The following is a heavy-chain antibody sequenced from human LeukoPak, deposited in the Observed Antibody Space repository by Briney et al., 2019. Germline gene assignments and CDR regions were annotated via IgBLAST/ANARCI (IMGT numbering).Heavy chain of an antibody. Sequence: GGSLRLSCAASGFTFSSYGMHWVRQAPGKGLEWVAFIRYDGSNKYYADSVKGRFTISRDNSKNTLYLQMNSLRAEDTAVYYCAKDRDNWNHFDYWGQGTLVTVSS. CDR3: AKDRDNWNHFDY. V-gene: IGHV3-30*02. CDR2: IRYDGSNK. D-gene: IGHD1-20*01. CDR1: GFTFSSYG. J-gene: IGHJ4*02.